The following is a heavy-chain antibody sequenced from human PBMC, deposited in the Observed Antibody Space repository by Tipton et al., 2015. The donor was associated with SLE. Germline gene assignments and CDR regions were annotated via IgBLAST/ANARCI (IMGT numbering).Heavy chain of an antibody. V-gene: IGHV4-61*08. CDR1: GASISSGGYY. CDR3: AQAHLWGSYRYASDI. Sequence: TLSLTCTVSGASISSGGYYWSWIRRPPGKGLEWIGETTHSGKTNYNPSLKSRVTISVDTSKNQFSLKLSSVTAADTAVYYCAQAHLWGSYRYASDIWGQGTMVTVSS. J-gene: IGHJ3*02. CDR2: TTHSGKT. D-gene: IGHD3-16*02.